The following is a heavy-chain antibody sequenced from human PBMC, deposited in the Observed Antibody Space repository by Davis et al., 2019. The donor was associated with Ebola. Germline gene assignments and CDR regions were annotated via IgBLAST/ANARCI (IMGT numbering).Heavy chain of an antibody. CDR1: GGTFSSYA. J-gene: IGHJ4*02. V-gene: IGHV1-18*01. CDR3: ARDDVPYYFDY. CDR2: ISAYNGNT. D-gene: IGHD6-6*01. Sequence: ASVKVSCKASGGTFSSYAISWVRQAPGQGLEWMGWISAYNGNTNYAQKLQDRVTMTTDRSTSTAYMELRSLRSDDTAVYYCARDDVPYYFDYWGQGTLVTVSS.